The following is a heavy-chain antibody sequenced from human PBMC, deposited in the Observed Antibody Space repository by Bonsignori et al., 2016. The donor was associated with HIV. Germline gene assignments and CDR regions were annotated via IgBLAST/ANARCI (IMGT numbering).Heavy chain of an antibody. Sequence: SETLSLTCTVSGGSISSYYWSWIRQPPGKGLEWIGYIYYSGSTNYNPSLKSRVTISVDTSKNQFSLKLSSVTAADTAVYYCALTSGSYGPLYYFDYWGQGTLVTVSS. CDR1: GGSISSYY. CDR2: IYYSGST. D-gene: IGHD3-10*01. J-gene: IGHJ4*02. CDR3: ALTSGSYGPLYYFDY. V-gene: IGHV4-59*01.